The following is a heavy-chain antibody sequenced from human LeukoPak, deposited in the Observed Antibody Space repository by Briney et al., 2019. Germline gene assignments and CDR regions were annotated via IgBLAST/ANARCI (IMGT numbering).Heavy chain of an antibody. CDR3: AGGNSWPGLSY. J-gene: IGHJ4*02. Sequence: GGSLRLSCAASRFTFSSYAMSWVRQAPGKGLEWVSVIYTAGSTYNADSVKGRFTISRDKSKNTLYLQMNTLRAEDTAVYFCAGGNSWPGLSYWGQGTLLTVSS. V-gene: IGHV3-23*03. CDR2: IYTAGST. D-gene: IGHD6-13*01. CDR1: RFTFSSYA.